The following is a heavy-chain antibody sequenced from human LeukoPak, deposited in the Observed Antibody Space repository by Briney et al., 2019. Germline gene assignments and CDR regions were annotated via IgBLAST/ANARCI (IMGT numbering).Heavy chain of an antibody. CDR1: GFTFSSYA. V-gene: IGHV3-30*04. J-gene: IGHJ4*02. CDR3: ARGSRWLRLGGGSYYYDGSGYYYDY. Sequence: GGSLRLSCAASGFTFSSYAMHWVRQAPGKGLEWVAAISHDGRNKYSADSVKGRFTISRDNSKNTLYLQMSSLRAEDTAVYYCARGSRWLRLGGGSYYYDGSGYYYDYWGQGTLVTVSS. D-gene: IGHD3-22*01. CDR2: ISHDGRNK.